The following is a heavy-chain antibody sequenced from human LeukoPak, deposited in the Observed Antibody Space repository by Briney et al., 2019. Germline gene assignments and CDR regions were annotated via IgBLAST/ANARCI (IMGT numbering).Heavy chain of an antibody. V-gene: IGHV3-9*01. CDR2: INWDGGTI. J-gene: IGHJ4*02. D-gene: IGHD3-10*01. CDR1: GFTFTGSA. Sequence: SGGSLRLSCTASGFTFTGSAMHWVRQGPEKGLEWVSTINWDGGTIDYADSVRGRFTISRDNAKNSLYLQMNSLTVGDTALYYCAKEGSVCNAGLCRYFDYWGQGSLVIVSS. CDR3: AKEGSVCNAGLCRYFDY.